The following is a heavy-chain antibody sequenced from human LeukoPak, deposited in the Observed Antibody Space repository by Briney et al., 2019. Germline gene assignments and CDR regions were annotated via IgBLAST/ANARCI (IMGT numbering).Heavy chain of an antibody. CDR2: IYYTGNT. CDR1: GGSISNYY. Sequence: SETLSLTCTVSGGSISNYYWNWIRQPPGKGLGWIGYIYYTGNTNYNPSLKSRVTISVDTSKNQLSLKLSSVTAADTAVYYCARDRLQLQSWGQGTLVTVSS. V-gene: IGHV4-59*01. D-gene: IGHD1-1*01. CDR3: ARDRLQLQS. J-gene: IGHJ5*02.